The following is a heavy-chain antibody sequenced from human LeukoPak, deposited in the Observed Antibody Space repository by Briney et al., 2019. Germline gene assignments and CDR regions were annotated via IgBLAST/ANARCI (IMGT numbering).Heavy chain of an antibody. CDR2: IYHSWST. V-gene: IGHV4-30-2*02. Sequence: SQTLSLTCAVSGGSISSGGYSWSWIRQPPGKGLEWIGYIYHSWSTYYIPSLKSRVTISIDTSKNQFSLKLSSVTAADTAVYYCARLSGGTVDYWGQETLVTVPS. CDR3: ARLSGGTVDY. CDR1: GGSISSGGYS. D-gene: IGHD4-23*01. J-gene: IGHJ4*02.